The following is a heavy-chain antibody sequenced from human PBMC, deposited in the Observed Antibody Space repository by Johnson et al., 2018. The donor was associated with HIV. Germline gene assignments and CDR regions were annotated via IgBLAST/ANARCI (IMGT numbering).Heavy chain of an antibody. V-gene: IGHV3-30-3*01. CDR3: AGDRHDSSGYYWGNAFDI. Sequence: QVQLVESGGGVVQPGRSLRLSCAASGFTFSSYAMHWVRQAPGKGLEWVAVISYDGSNKYYADSVKGRFTISSDNSKNTLYLQMNSRRAEDTAVYYCAGDRHDSSGYYWGNAFDIWGQGTMVSVS. J-gene: IGHJ3*02. CDR2: ISYDGSNK. D-gene: IGHD3-22*01. CDR1: GFTFSSYA.